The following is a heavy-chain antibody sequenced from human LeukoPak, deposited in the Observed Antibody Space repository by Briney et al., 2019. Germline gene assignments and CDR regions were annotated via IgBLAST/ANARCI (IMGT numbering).Heavy chain of an antibody. Sequence: SETLSLTCAVYGGSFSGYYWSWIRQPPGKGLEWIGEINHSGSTNYNPSLKSRVTISVDTSKNQFSLKLSSVTAADTAVYYCARVEWRGRYYYGSGSYTQHDYWGQGTLVTVSS. D-gene: IGHD3-10*01. CDR3: ARVEWRGRYYYGSGSYTQHDY. CDR1: GGSFSGYY. V-gene: IGHV4-34*01. CDR2: INHSGST. J-gene: IGHJ4*02.